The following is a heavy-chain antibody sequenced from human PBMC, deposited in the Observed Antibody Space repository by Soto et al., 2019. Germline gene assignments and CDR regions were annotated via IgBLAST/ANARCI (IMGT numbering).Heavy chain of an antibody. CDR2: IYYSGST. V-gene: IGHV4-59*08. D-gene: IGHD5-18*01. J-gene: IGHJ4*02. CDR3: ARADETAMVAKYYFDS. CDR1: GVSINSYY. Sequence: SETLSLTCTVSGVSINSYYWIWIRQPPGKGLEWIGYIYYSGSTNYNPSLKSRVTISGDTSKNQFSLKLSSVSAADTAVYYCARADETAMVAKYYFDSWGQGTLVTVSS.